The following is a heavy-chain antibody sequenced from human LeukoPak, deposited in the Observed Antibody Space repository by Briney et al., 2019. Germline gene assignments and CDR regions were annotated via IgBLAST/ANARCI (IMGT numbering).Heavy chain of an antibody. CDR3: AKEFTLFGVANFDY. D-gene: IGHD3-3*01. CDR2: MSYDGSKQ. V-gene: IGHV3-30*18. Sequence: GGSLRLSCAASAFTFSSYGMHWVRRAPGKGLEWVPFMSYDGSKQSYSDSVKGRFTISRDNSKNTLYLQMNSLRAEDTAVYYCAKEFTLFGVANFDYWGQGTPVTVSS. CDR1: AFTFSSYG. J-gene: IGHJ4*02.